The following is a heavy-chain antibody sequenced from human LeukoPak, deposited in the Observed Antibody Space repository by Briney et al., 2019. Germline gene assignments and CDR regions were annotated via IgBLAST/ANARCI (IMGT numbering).Heavy chain of an antibody. CDR3: ATKEPSTSGWSY. J-gene: IGHJ4*02. D-gene: IGHD6-19*01. CDR2: IKEDGREK. CDR1: GFTFNRDW. Sequence: GGSLRLSCAASGFTFNRDWTAWVRQAPGKGREGGGNIKEDGREKNYVDSVKGRFTISSANAVNSVYLQMTDLRAEDTGVYYCATKEPSTSGWSYWGQGTLVTVSS. V-gene: IGHV3-7*01.